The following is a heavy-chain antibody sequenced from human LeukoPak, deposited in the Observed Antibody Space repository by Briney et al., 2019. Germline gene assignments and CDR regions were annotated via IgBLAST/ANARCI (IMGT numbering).Heavy chain of an antibody. CDR2: INTNTGNP. CDR3: AGQVGSGWYRDAFDI. V-gene: IGHV7-4-1*02. Sequence: ASVTVSCKASVYTVTSCSMNWVRWARGQAVEGLGWINTNTGNPTYAQGFTGRFVFSLDTSVSTAYLQISSLKAEDTAVYYCAGQVGSGWYRDAFDIWGQGTMVTVSS. D-gene: IGHD6-19*01. J-gene: IGHJ3*02. CDR1: VYTVTSCS.